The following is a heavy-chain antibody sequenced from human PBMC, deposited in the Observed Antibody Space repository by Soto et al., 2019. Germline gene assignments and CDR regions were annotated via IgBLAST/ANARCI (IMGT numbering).Heavy chain of an antibody. CDR2: INSDGSST. D-gene: IGHD3-16*02. J-gene: IGHJ4*02. V-gene: IGHV3-74*01. CDR1: GFTFSSYW. Sequence: EVQLVESGGGLVQPGGSLRLSCAASGFTFSSYWMHWVRQAPGKGLVWVSRINSDGSSTSYADSVKGRFTISRDNTKNTLYLQMNSLRAEDTAVYYCARGGPRSDYIWGSYRPIDYWGQGTLVTVSS. CDR3: ARGGPRSDYIWGSYRPIDY.